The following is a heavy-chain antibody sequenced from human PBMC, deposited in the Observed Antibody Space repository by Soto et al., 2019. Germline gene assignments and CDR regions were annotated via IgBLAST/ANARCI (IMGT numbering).Heavy chain of an antibody. Sequence: QVQLVQSGAEVRNPGSAVRVSCMASGGTFNMYAMNWVRQAPGQGLQWIAGIIPIFDKARYAQQFQGRVTITVNQSTSTAYMELSSLASDDTAIYYCSSSKVSGGVIGGLNYWGQGPLATAAS. V-gene: IGHV1-69*01. D-gene: IGHD3-16*02. CDR1: GGTFNMYA. CDR3: SSSKVSGGVIGGLNY. J-gene: IGHJ4*02. CDR2: IIPIFDKA.